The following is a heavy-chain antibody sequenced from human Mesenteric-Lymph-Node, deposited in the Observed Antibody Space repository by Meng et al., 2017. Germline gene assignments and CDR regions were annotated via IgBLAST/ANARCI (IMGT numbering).Heavy chain of an antibody. CDR3: AAAMGSF. CDR1: GFTFSTDW. D-gene: IGHD5-18*01. J-gene: IGHJ4*02. V-gene: IGHV3-74*02. CDR2: INSDGTIT. Sequence: VHVVELAGGVAQPWRSLRFSCAASGFTFSTDWMPWVRQAPGKGLVWVSRINSDGTITTYADSVKGRFVISRDNAKNTLYLQMNTLRAEDTAVYYCAAAMGSFWGQGALVTVSS.